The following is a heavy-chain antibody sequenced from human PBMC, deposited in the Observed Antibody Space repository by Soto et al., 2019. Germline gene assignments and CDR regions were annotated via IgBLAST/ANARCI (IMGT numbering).Heavy chain of an antibody. CDR3: ARWKIRMGGFDP. Sequence: SETLSLTCAVYGGSFSGYYWSWIRQPPGKGLEWIGEINHSGSTNYNPSLKSRVTISVDTSKNQFSLKLSSVTAADTAVYYCARWKIRMGGFDPWGQGTLVTVSS. V-gene: IGHV4-34*01. J-gene: IGHJ5*02. CDR1: GGSFSGYY. D-gene: IGHD3-16*01. CDR2: INHSGST.